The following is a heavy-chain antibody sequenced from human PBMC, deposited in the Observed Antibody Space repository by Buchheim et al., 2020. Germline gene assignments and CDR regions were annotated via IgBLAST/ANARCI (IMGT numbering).Heavy chain of an antibody. CDR1: GGSISGGGDY. V-gene: IGHV4-31*03. Sequence: QVQLQESGPGPVKPSQTLSLTCTASGGSISGGGDYWPWIRQHPGKGLEWIGYIANSGATYYNPSLKGRVIMSVDTSTNHFSLKLTSVTAADTAVYYCARDAYYFDSWGQGTL. CDR2: IANSGAT. J-gene: IGHJ4*02. CDR3: ARDAYYFDS. D-gene: IGHD3-16*01.